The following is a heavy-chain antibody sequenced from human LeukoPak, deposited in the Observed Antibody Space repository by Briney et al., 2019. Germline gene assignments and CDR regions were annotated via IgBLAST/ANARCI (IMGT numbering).Heavy chain of an antibody. CDR3: ARNSGSGFDY. Sequence: GASLKVSCKASGYTFTSYYIVWVRQAPGQGLEWMGRIDSSGGSTSYAQKFQGRVTMTRGTSTSTVYMDLSSLISEDTAVYYCARNSGSGFDYWGQGTLVTVSS. J-gene: IGHJ4*02. CDR2: IDSSGGST. CDR1: GYTFTSYY. D-gene: IGHD2-15*01. V-gene: IGHV1-46*01.